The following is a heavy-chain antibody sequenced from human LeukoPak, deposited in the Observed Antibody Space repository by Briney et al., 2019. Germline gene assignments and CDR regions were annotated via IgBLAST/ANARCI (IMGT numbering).Heavy chain of an antibody. CDR1: GFTVSSNY. Sequence: GGSLRLSCAASGFTVSSNYMSWVRQAPGKGLEWVSVIYSGGSTYYADSVKGRFTISRDNSKNTLYLRMNSLRAEDTAVYYCARGKAAAGTTWFDPWGQGTLVTVSS. D-gene: IGHD6-13*01. CDR3: ARGKAAAGTTWFDP. CDR2: IYSGGST. V-gene: IGHV3-66*01. J-gene: IGHJ5*02.